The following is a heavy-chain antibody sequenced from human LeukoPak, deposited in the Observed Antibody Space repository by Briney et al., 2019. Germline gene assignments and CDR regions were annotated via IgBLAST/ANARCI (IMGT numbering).Heavy chain of an antibody. V-gene: IGHV4-61*02. D-gene: IGHD3-22*01. CDR1: GGSISSGSFY. CDR3: ARGYDRNGYQSRGFDY. Sequence: SQTLSLTCTVSGGSISSGSFYLSWIRQTAGEGLEWIGRIYPSGDSQYSPSFRSRATISLDTRNQFSLKLSSVTAADTAVYFCARGYDRNGYQSRGFDYWGQGALVNVSS. J-gene: IGHJ4*02. CDR2: IYPSGDS.